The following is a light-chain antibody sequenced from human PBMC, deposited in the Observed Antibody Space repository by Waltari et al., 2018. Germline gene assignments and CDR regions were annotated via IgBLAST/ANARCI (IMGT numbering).Light chain of an antibody. CDR2: EVS. Sequence: QSALTQPASVSGSPGQSITISCPGTSSDVGGYNYVSWYQQHPGKAPKLMIYEVSNRPSGVSNRVSGSKSGNTASLTISGLQAEDEADYYCSSYTSSSTRVFGTGTKVTVL. J-gene: IGLJ1*01. V-gene: IGLV2-14*01. CDR1: SSDVGGYNY. CDR3: SSYTSSSTRV.